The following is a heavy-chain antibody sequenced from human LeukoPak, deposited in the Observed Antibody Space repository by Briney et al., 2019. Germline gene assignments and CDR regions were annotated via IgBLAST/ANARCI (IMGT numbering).Heavy chain of an antibody. CDR3: ARDTVVNSFDY. D-gene: IGHD4-23*01. Sequence: SETLSLTCTVSGYSISSGYYWGWIRQPPGKGLEWIGSIYHSGSTYYNPSLKSRVTISVDTSKNQFSLKLSSVTAADTAVYYCARDTVVNSFDYWGQGTLVTVSS. J-gene: IGHJ4*02. CDR1: GYSISSGYY. CDR2: IYHSGST. V-gene: IGHV4-38-2*02.